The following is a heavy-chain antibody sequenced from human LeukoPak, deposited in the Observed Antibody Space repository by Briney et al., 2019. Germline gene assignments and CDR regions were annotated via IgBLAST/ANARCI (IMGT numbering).Heavy chain of an antibody. J-gene: IGHJ4*02. CDR1: GGSISSYY. V-gene: IGHV4-59*01. Sequence: PSETLSLTCTVSGGSISSYYWSWIRQPPGKGLEWIGFIYYSGSTNYNPSLKSRVTISVDTSKNQFSLKLSSVTAADTAVYYCARDTQGKYWGQGTLVTVSS. CDR3: ARDTQGKY. CDR2: IYYSGST.